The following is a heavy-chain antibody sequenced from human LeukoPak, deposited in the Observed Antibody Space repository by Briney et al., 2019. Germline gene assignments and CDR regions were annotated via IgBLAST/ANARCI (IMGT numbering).Heavy chain of an antibody. V-gene: IGHV1-18*01. CDR1: GYTFTSYG. D-gene: IGHD2-2*01. Sequence: ASVKVSCKASGYTFTSYGISWVRQAPGQGLEWMGWISAYNGNTNYAQKLQGRVTMTTDTSTSTAYMELRSLRSDDTAVYYCARWDPSSTGSSGAFDIWGQGTMVTVPS. J-gene: IGHJ3*02. CDR2: ISAYNGNT. CDR3: ARWDPSSTGSSGAFDI.